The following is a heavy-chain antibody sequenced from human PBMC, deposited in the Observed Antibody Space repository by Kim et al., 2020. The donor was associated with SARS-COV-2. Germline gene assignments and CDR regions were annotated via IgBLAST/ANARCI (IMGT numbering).Heavy chain of an antibody. Sequence: GGSLRLSCAASGFTFSSYEMNWVRQAPGKGLEWFSYISSSGSTIYYADSVKGRFTISRDNAKKSLYLQMNSLRAEDTAVYYCARDRPGLFVSPLLDYWGQGTLVTVSS. J-gene: IGHJ4*02. CDR1: GFTFSSYE. D-gene: IGHD2-21*01. V-gene: IGHV3-48*03. CDR3: ARDRPGLFVSPLLDY. CDR2: ISSSGSTI.